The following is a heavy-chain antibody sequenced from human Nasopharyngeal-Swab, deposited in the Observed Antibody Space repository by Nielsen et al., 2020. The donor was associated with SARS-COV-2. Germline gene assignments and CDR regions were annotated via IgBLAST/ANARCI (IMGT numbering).Heavy chain of an antibody. D-gene: IGHD2-15*01. V-gene: IGHV4-61*02. CDR3: ARGSRGYYFDY. CDR1: GGSIRSGSYY. Sequence: SETLSLTCTVSGGSIRSGSYYWSWIRQPAGKGLEWIGRIYTSGSTNYNPSLKSRVTISVDTSKNQFSLKLSSVTAADTAVYYCARGSRGYYFDYWGQGTLVTVSS. J-gene: IGHJ4*02. CDR2: IYTSGST.